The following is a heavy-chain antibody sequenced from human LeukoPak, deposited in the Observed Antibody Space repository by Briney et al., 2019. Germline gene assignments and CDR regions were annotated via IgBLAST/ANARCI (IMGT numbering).Heavy chain of an antibody. J-gene: IGHJ4*02. CDR2: INHSGST. CDR1: GGSIINSNW. V-gene: IGHV4-4*02. CDR3: ARGRSSWFDY. Sequence: SETLSLTCAVSGGSIINSNWWSWIRQPPGKGLEWIGEINHSGSTNYNPSLKSRVTISVDTSKNQFSLKLSSVTAADTAVYYCARGRSSWFDYWGQGTLVTVSS. D-gene: IGHD6-13*01.